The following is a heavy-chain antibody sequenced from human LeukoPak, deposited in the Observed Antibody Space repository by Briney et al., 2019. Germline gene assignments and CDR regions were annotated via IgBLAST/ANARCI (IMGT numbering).Heavy chain of an antibody. CDR1: GYRFTDYW. CDR3: AIRYSGSYNDY. J-gene: IGHJ4*02. Sequence: GETLKISCKGSGYRFTDYWIGWVRQMPGKGLEWMGIIYPGDFDTRYSPSYQGQVTISADKSISTASLQWSSLEASDTAMYYCAIRYSGSYNDYWGQGTLVTVSS. D-gene: IGHD1-26*01. CDR2: IYPGDFDT. V-gene: IGHV5-51*01.